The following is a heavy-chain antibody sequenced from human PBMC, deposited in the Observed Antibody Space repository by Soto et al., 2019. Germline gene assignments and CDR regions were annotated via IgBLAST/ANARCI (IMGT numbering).Heavy chain of an antibody. CDR2: FDPEGGEA. CDR1: GHTLTELS. Sequence: ASVKVSCKISGHTLTELSIHWVRQAPGKGLEWMGGFDPEGGEAIYAQKWHGRVTVTEDTVTGTAYMELRGLKSDDTAVYYCARGPYYDILTGYFDRGLRQHYNWFDPWGQGTLVTVSS. CDR3: ARGPYYDILTGYFDRGLRQHYNWFDP. D-gene: IGHD3-9*01. J-gene: IGHJ5*02. V-gene: IGHV1-24*01.